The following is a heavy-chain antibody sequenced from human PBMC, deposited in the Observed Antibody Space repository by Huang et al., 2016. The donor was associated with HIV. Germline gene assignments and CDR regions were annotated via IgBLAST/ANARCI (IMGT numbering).Heavy chain of an antibody. V-gene: IGHV1-18*01. CDR3: ARDPRDYYDTSGYPPDAFDI. CDR2: ISAYNGNT. D-gene: IGHD3-22*01. CDR1: GYTFTSYG. Sequence: QVQLVQSGAEVKKPGASVKVSCKASGYTFTSYGISWVRQAPGQGLEWRGWISAYNGNTKYAQKRQGIVTMTTDTATTTAYIELRGLRSDDTAVYYCARDPRDYYDTSGYPPDAFDIWGQGTMVTVSS. J-gene: IGHJ3*02.